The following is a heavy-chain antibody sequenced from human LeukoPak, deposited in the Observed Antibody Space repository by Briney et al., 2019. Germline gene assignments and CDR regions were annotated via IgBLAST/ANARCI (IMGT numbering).Heavy chain of an antibody. CDR2: MNPNSGNT. Sequence: ASVKVSCKASGYTFTSSDINWVRQATGQGLEWMGWMNPNSGNTGYAQKFQGRVTITRNTSISTAYMELSSLRSEDTAVYYCARVGYSYGSYYFDYWGQGTLVTVSS. J-gene: IGHJ4*02. CDR1: GYTFTSSD. D-gene: IGHD5-18*01. CDR3: ARVGYSYGSYYFDY. V-gene: IGHV1-8*03.